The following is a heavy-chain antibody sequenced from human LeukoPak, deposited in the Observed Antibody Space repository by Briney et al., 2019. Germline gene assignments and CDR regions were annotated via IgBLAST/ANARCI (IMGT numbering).Heavy chain of an antibody. Sequence: PGGSLKLSCVASGFTFSSYSMNWVRQAPGKGLEWVSYISSSGSTIYYADSVKGRFTISRDNAKNSLYLQMNSLRAEDAAVYYCARAPGYYYDSSGYYADYWGQGTLVTVSS. V-gene: IGHV3-48*04. CDR2: ISSSGSTI. J-gene: IGHJ4*02. CDR3: ARAPGYYYDSSGYYADY. CDR1: GFTFSSYS. D-gene: IGHD3-22*01.